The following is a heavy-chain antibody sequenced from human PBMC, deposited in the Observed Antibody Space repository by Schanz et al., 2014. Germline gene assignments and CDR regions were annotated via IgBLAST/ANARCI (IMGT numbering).Heavy chain of an antibody. J-gene: IGHJ4*02. CDR2: ISGYNGNT. V-gene: IGHV1-18*01. CDR1: GGTFTSYA. CDR3: ARGWGYDALTGYVF. D-gene: IGHD3-9*01. Sequence: QVQLVQSGAEVRKPGSSVRVSCKASGGTFTSYAFSWLRQAPGQGLEWMGYISGYNGNTNYAPKVQDRVTMTTDTSTSTAYMELRSLRSDDTAVYYCARGWGYDALTGYVFWGQGTLVTVSS.